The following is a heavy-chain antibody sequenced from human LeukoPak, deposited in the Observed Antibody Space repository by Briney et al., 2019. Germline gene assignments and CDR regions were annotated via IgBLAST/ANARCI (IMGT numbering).Heavy chain of an antibody. CDR1: GFTFSDYY. CDR2: ISSSSTYR. Sequence: PEGSLRLSCAASGFTFSDYYMSWIRQAPGKGLEWVSYISSSSTYRNYADSVKGRFTISRDNAKNSLYLQMNSLRAEDTAVYYCARGYAQLDPWGQGTLVTVSS. J-gene: IGHJ5*02. CDR3: ARGYAQLDP. D-gene: IGHD5-18*01. V-gene: IGHV3-11*05.